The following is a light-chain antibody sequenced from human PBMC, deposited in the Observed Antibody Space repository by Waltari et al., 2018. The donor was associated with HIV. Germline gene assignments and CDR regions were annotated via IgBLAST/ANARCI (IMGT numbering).Light chain of an antibody. J-gene: IGLJ1*01. V-gene: IGLV1-47*01. CDR1: NSNIGRNF. CDR3: ASWDDGLRGHV. CDR2: RNN. Sequence: QPGLTQPPSVSGIPGQRLAIPCSGNNSNIGRNFVYWYRQFPGTAPSLLVYRNNQRPSGVVDRFSASRSGASASLVISGLRVDDEGDYYCASWDDGLRGHVFGGGTTVSV.